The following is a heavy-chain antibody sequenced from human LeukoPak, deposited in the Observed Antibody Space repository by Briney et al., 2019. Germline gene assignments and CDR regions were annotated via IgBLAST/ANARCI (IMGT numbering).Heavy chain of an antibody. CDR3: AKGVYSSWTNWFDP. V-gene: IGHV3-30*18. Sequence: GRSLRLSCAASGFTFSSYGMHWVRQAPGKGLEWVAVISYDGSNKYYADSVKGRFTTSRDNSKNTLYLQMNSLRAEDTAVYYCAKGVYSSWTNWFDPWGQGTLVTVSS. CDR2: ISYDGSNK. CDR1: GFTFSSYG. J-gene: IGHJ5*02. D-gene: IGHD6-13*01.